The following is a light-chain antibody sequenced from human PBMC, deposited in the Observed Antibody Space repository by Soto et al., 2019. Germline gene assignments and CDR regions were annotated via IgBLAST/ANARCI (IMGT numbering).Light chain of an antibody. J-gene: IGLJ2*01. CDR3: QSYDSSLSGHVV. V-gene: IGLV1-40*01. Sequence: QAVVTQPPSVSGAPGQRVTISCTGSSSNIGAGYDVHWYQQLPGTAPKLLIYGNSSRPSGVPDRFSGSKSGTSASLAITGLQAEDEADYYCQSYDSSLSGHVVFGGGTKVTVL. CDR2: GNS. CDR1: SSNIGAGYD.